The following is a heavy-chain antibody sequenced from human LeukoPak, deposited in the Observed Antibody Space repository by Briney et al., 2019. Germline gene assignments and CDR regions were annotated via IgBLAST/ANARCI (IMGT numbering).Heavy chain of an antibody. V-gene: IGHV3-30*18. J-gene: IGHJ4*02. CDR2: ISDDGRRK. D-gene: IGHD4-17*01. CDR3: AKRPSDYGDYVTYFDY. CDR1: GFSFISYG. Sequence: GGSLRLSCAASGFSFISYGMHWVRQAPGKGLEWVGVISDDGRRKDYADSVRGRFTISRDNSKDTLYLQMNSLRAEDTAVYYCAKRPSDYGDYVTYFDYWGQGTLVTVSS.